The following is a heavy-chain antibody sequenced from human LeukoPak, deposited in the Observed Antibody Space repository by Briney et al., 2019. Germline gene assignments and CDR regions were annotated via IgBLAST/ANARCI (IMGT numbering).Heavy chain of an antibody. CDR1: GFTVSSNY. Sequence: PGGSLRLSCAASGFTVSSNYMSWVRQAPGKGLEWVSVIYSGGSAYYADSVKGRFTISRDNSKNTLYLQMNSLRAEDTAVYYCAREVNYYYDYWGQGTLVTVSS. CDR3: AREVNYYYDY. D-gene: IGHD3-22*01. CDR2: IYSGGSA. V-gene: IGHV3-53*01. J-gene: IGHJ4*02.